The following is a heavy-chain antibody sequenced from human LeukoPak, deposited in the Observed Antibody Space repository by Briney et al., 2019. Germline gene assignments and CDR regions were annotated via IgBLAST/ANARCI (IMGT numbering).Heavy chain of an antibody. Sequence: GGSLRLSCAASGFTFSSYGMHWVRQAPGKGLEWVAVISYDGSNKYYADSVKGRFTISRDNSKNTLYLQMNSLRAEDTAVYYCARDRELLEWLGSDAFDIWGQGTMVTVSS. J-gene: IGHJ3*02. V-gene: IGHV3-30*03. CDR3: ARDRELLEWLGSDAFDI. CDR2: ISYDGSNK. CDR1: GFTFSSYG. D-gene: IGHD3-10*01.